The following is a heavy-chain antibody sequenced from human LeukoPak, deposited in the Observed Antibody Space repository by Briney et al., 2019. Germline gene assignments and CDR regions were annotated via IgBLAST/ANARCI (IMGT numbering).Heavy chain of an antibody. V-gene: IGHV4-59*01. CDR2: IYDSGST. CDR1: GGSISSYY. CDR3: ARVGGTNYYYYGMGV. D-gene: IGHD1-1*01. J-gene: IGHJ6*02. Sequence: SETLSLTCTVSGGSISSYYWSWIRQPPGKGLEWIGYIYDSGSTNYNPSLKSRVTISVDTSKNQFSLKLSSVTAADTAVYYCARVGGTNYYYYGMGVWGQGTTVTVSS.